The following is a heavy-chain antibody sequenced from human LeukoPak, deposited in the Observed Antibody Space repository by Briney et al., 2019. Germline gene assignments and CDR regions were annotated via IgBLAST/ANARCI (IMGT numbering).Heavy chain of an antibody. J-gene: IGHJ5*02. D-gene: IGHD2-2*01. Sequence: SETLSRTCTVSGGSISSSDYYWGWIRQPPGKGLEWIGSIYYSGSTYYNPSLKSRVTISVDTSKNQFSLKLSSVTAADTAVYYCARQRQYQLLLGWFDPWGQGTLVTVSS. CDR2: IYYSGST. V-gene: IGHV4-39*01. CDR1: GGSISSSDYY. CDR3: ARQRQYQLLLGWFDP.